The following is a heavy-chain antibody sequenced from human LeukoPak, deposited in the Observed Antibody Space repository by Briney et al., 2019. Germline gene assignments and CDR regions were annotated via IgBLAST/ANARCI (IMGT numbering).Heavy chain of an antibody. D-gene: IGHD6-13*01. J-gene: IGHJ3*02. CDR2: FDPEDGET. CDR3: ATDESSSWRGGAFDI. V-gene: IGHV1-24*01. CDR1: GYTLTELS. Sequence: ASVKVSCKVSGYTLTELSMHWVRQAPGKGPEWMGGFDPEDGETIYAQKFQGRVTMTEDTSTDTAYMELSSLRSEDTAVYYCATDESSSWRGGAFDIWGQGTMVTVSS.